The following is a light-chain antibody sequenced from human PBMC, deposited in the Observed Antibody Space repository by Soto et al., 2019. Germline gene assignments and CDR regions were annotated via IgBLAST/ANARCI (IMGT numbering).Light chain of an antibody. J-gene: IGLJ2*01. V-gene: IGLV1-44*01. Sequence: QPVLTQPPSVSGTPGQRVTISCSGSRSNIGGNAVTWYQQVPGTAPKLLIYANDQRPSGISDRFSGSKSSTSASLAISGLQSEDEADYYCAVWDDNLRGLFGGGTKLPS. CDR1: RSNIGGNA. CDR3: AVWDDNLRGL. CDR2: AND.